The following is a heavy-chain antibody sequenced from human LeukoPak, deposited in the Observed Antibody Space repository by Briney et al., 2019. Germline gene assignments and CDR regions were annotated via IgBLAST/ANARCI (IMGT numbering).Heavy chain of an antibody. V-gene: IGHV4-34*01. Sequence: PSEALSLTCAVYGGSFSRYYWSWIRQSPGKGLEWIAEIDHRGDTNYNPSVKSRVTISVDTSKNQFSLKVRSLSAADTAVYYCARGATISETGYFDFWGQGTPVTVSS. D-gene: IGHD5-24*01. CDR2: IDHRGDT. J-gene: IGHJ4*03. CDR3: ARGATISETGYFDF. CDR1: GGSFSRYY.